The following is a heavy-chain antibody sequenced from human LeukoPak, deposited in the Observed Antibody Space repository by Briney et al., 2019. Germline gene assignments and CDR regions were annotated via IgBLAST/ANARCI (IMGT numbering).Heavy chain of an antibody. CDR3: ARDRVGYYDFWSGSNYFDY. CDR2: ISSSSSYI. Sequence: GGSLRLSCAASGFTFSSYSMNWVRQAPGKGLEWVSSISSSSSYIYYADSVKGRFTISRDNAKNSLYLQMNSLRAEDTAVYYCARDRVGYYDFWSGSNYFDYWGQGTLVTVSS. D-gene: IGHD3-3*01. J-gene: IGHJ4*02. CDR1: GFTFSSYS. V-gene: IGHV3-21*01.